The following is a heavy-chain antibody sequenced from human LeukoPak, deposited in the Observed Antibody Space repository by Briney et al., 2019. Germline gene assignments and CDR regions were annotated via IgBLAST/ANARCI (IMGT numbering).Heavy chain of an antibody. D-gene: IGHD5-24*01. Sequence: PGGSLRLSCAASGFTFSSYAMHWVRQAPGKGLEWVAVISYDGSNKYYADSVKGRFTISRDNSKNTLYLQMNSLRAEDTAVYYCARDFGEMATTRDLNYWGQGTLVTVSS. CDR1: GFTFSSYA. J-gene: IGHJ4*02. CDR3: ARDFGEMATTRDLNY. V-gene: IGHV3-30*04. CDR2: ISYDGSNK.